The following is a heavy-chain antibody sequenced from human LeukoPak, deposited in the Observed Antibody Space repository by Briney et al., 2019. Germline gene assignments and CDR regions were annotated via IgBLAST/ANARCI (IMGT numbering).Heavy chain of an antibody. CDR1: GFTVSSNY. CDR3: ARDGIAAAGTDAFDI. V-gene: IGHV3-11*05. Sequence: PGGSLRLSCAASGFTVSSNYMTWVRQAPGKGLEWVSYISSSSSYTNYADSVKGRFTISRDNAKNSLYLQMNSLRAEETAVYYCARDGIAAAGTDAFDIWGQGTMVTVSS. CDR2: ISSSSSYT. J-gene: IGHJ3*02. D-gene: IGHD6-13*01.